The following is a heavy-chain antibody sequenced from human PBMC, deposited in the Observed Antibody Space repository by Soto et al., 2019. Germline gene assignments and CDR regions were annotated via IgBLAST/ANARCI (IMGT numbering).Heavy chain of an antibody. CDR3: ATIPGGSYYYYGMDV. CDR1: GYTLTELS. V-gene: IGHV1-24*01. D-gene: IGHD1-26*01. Sequence: VASVKVSCKVSGYTLTELSMHWVRQAPGKGLEWMGGFDPEDGETIYAQKFQGRVTMTEDTSTDTAYMELSSLRSEDTAVYYCATIPGGSYYYYGMDVWGQGTTVTVYS. CDR2: FDPEDGET. J-gene: IGHJ6*02.